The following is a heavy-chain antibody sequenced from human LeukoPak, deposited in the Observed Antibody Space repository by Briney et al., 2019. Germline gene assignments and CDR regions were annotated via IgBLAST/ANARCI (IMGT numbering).Heavy chain of an antibody. Sequence: GGSLRLSCAASGFTFSSYWMHWVRQAPGKGLVWVSRINTDGSNTTYADSVKGRFTISRDNTKSSLYLQMNSLGAEDTAMYYCAKLLGTVTTYDSWGQGTRVTVSS. D-gene: IGHD2/OR15-2a*01. V-gene: IGHV3-74*01. CDR3: AKLLGTVTTYDS. CDR1: GFTFSSYW. CDR2: INTDGSNT. J-gene: IGHJ4*02.